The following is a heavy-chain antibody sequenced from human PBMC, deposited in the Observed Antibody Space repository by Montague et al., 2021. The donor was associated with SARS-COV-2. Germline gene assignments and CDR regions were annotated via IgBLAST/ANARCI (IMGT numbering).Heavy chain of an antibody. D-gene: IGHD6-13*01. CDR2: IYYSGST. CDR3: ARVGRQQLVRLSGMDV. J-gene: IGHJ6*02. V-gene: IGHV4-39*07. CDR1: GGSISSSSYY. Sequence: SETPSLTCTVSGGSISSSSYYWGWIRQPPGKGLEWIGSIYYSGSTYYNPSLKSRVTISVDTSKNQFSLKLSSVTAADTAVYYCARVGRQQLVRLSGMDVWGQGTTVTVSS.